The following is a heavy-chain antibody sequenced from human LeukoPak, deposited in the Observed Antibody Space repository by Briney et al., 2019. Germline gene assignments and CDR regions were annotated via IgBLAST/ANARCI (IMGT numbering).Heavy chain of an antibody. CDR1: GGSFSGYY. V-gene: IGHV4-34*01. J-gene: IGHJ4*02. CDR2: INHSGST. CDR3: ARARLLWFGELPKYYFDY. D-gene: IGHD3-10*01. Sequence: PSEPLPLTCAVYGGSFSGYYWSWIRQPPGKGLEWIGEINHSGSTNYNPSLKSRVTISVDTSKNQFSLKLSSVTAADTAVYYCARARLLWFGELPKYYFDYWGQGTLVTVSS.